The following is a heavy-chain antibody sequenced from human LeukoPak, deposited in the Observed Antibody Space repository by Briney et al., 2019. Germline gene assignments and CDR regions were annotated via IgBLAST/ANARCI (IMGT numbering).Heavy chain of an antibody. Sequence: ASVKVSCKASGYTFTSYGISWVRQAPGQGLEWMGWISAYNGNTNYAQKLQGRVTMTTDTSISTAYMELRSLRSDDTAVYYCARRAPGILTGYSSYYFDYWGQGTLVTVSS. V-gene: IGHV1-18*04. J-gene: IGHJ4*02. D-gene: IGHD3-9*01. CDR2: ISAYNGNT. CDR1: GYTFTSYG. CDR3: ARRAPGILTGYSSYYFDY.